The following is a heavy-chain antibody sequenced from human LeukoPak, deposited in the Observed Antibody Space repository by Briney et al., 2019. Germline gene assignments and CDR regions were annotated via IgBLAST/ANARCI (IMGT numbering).Heavy chain of an antibody. D-gene: IGHD2-15*01. J-gene: IGHJ5*02. Sequence: GGSLRLSCVASGFSLSGYWMYWVRQAPGKGLMYISRNNGDGSTTNYADVVKGRFTMSGDNVRNTLYLQMNSLRVEDTAVYYCARDPRNVGLAPWGQGTLVTVSP. CDR2: NNGDGSTT. CDR3: ARDPRNVGLAP. V-gene: IGHV3-74*01. CDR1: GFSLSGYW.